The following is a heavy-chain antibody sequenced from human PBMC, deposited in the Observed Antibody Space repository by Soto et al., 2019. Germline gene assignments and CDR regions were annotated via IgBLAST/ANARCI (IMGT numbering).Heavy chain of an antibody. D-gene: IGHD2-15*01. Sequence: QVQLVQSGAEVKRPGASVKVSCKASGYTFTTYYMHWVRQAPGQGLEWLGIINPNGGSTTCAQKFEGRVTMTRDTSWSKCYLEVRRLRSEDTAVYYWARAGYWCGGTCFHGNCDYWGQGTLVTVSA. CDR1: GYTFTTYY. CDR3: ARAGYWCGGTCFHGNCDY. J-gene: IGHJ4*02. V-gene: IGHV1-46*01. CDR2: INPNGGST.